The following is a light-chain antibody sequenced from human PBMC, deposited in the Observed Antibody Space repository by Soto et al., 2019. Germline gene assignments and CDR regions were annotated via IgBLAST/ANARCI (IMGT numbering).Light chain of an antibody. V-gene: IGKV1-39*01. CDR3: QQSYSTPRT. CDR2: AAS. CDR1: QSISSY. Sequence: DIQMTQSPSSLSASVGDRVTITCRASQSISSYLNWYQQKPGKAPKLLIYAASSLQSWVPSRFSGSRSETYFNLTISSLQPEDFPTYSCQQSYSTPRTFGQGTKVEIK. J-gene: IGKJ1*01.